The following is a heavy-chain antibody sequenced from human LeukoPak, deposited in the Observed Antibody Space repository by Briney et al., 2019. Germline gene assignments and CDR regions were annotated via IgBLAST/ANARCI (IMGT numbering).Heavy chain of an antibody. CDR3: AREYGGGLGY. CDR2: IRYDGSNK. V-gene: IGHV3-30*02. CDR1: GFTFSSYG. Sequence: GGSLRLSCAASGFTFSSYGMHWVRQAPGKGLEWVAFIRYDGSNKYYADSVKGRFTISRDNAKNSLYLQMNSLRAEDTAVYYCAREYGGGLGYWGQGTLVTVSS. J-gene: IGHJ4*02. D-gene: IGHD3-16*01.